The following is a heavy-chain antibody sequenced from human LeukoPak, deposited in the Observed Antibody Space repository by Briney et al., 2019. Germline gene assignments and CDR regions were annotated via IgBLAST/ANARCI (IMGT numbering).Heavy chain of an antibody. J-gene: IGHJ4*02. V-gene: IGHV1-24*01. CDR2: FSPENGEA. Sequence: ASVKVSCKVSGYTLSEVSMHWVRQPPGKGLEWMGGFSPENGEAVYAQKFQGRVTMTEDTSTDTATMDPSSLRSEDTAVYFCATYLSSSSSLFDYWGQGTLITVSS. CDR3: ATYLSSSSSLFDY. D-gene: IGHD6-6*01. CDR1: GYTLSEVS.